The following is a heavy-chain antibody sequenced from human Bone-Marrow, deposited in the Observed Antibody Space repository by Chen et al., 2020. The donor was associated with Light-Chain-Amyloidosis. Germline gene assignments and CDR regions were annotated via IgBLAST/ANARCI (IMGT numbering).Heavy chain of an antibody. CDR2: INHSGST. CDR1: GGSFSGYY. CDR3: ARKPHRVKYCSSTSCYKSSGWFDP. V-gene: IGHV4-34*01. Sequence: QVQLQQWGAGLLKPSETLSLTCAVYGGSFSGYYWSWIRQPPGKGLEWIGEINHSGSTNYNPSLKSRVTISVDTSKNQFSLKLSSVTAADTAVYYCARKPHRVKYCSSTSCYKSSGWFDPWGQGTLVTVSS. D-gene: IGHD2-2*02. J-gene: IGHJ5*02.